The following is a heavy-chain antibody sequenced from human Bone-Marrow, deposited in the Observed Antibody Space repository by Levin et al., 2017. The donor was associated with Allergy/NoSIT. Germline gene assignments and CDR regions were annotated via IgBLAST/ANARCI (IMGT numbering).Heavy chain of an antibody. CDR3: ARINSGSSSWDTDY. V-gene: IGHV2-26*01. D-gene: IGHD6-13*01. Sequence: ESGPTLVKPTETLTLTCTVSGFSLSNARMGVSWIRQPPGKALEWLAHIFSNDEKSYSTSLKSRLTISKDTSKSQVVLTMTNMDPVDTATYYCARINSGSSSWDTDYWGQGTLVTVSS. CDR2: IFSNDEK. CDR1: GFSLSNARMG. J-gene: IGHJ4*02.